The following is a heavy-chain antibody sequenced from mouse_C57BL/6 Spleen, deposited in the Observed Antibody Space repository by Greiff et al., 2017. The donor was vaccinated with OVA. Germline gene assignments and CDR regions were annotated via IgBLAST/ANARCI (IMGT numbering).Heavy chain of an antibody. CDR3: ARGGNWDDAY. D-gene: IGHD4-1*01. CDR2: IDPSDSYT. CDR1: GYTFTSYW. Sequence: VQLQQPGAELVKPGASVKLSCKASGYTFTSYWMQWVKQRPGQGLEWIGEIDPSDSYTNYNQKFKGKATLTVDTSSSTAYMQLSSLTSEDSAVYYCARGGNWDDAYWGQGTLVTVSA. V-gene: IGHV1-50*01. J-gene: IGHJ3*01.